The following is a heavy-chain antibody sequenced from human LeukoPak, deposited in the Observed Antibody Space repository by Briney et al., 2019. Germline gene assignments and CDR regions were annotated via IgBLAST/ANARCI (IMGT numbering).Heavy chain of an antibody. V-gene: IGHV3-21*01. CDR2: ISSSSSYI. CDR3: ARDLYYYDSSGYSNY. Sequence: GGSLRLSCAASGFTFSSYSLNWVRQAPGKGLEWVSSISSSSSYIYYADSVKGRFTISRDNAKNSLYLQMNSLRAEDTAVYYCARDLYYYDSSGYSNYWGQGAPVTVSS. J-gene: IGHJ4*02. D-gene: IGHD3-22*01. CDR1: GFTFSSYS.